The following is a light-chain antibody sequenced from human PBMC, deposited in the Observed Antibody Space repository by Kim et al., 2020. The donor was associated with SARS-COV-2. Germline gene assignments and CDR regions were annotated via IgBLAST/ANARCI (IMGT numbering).Light chain of an antibody. J-gene: IGKJ2*01. Sequence: EIVLTQSPDFQSVSPGEKVTITCRASESMGSSLHWYQLKPDQSPRLLIKYTSQSISGVPSRFSGSGSGTDFTLTINSLEAEDAAAYYCHQSHNLPYTFGQGTKLEI. CDR1: ESMGSS. CDR3: HQSHNLPYT. CDR2: YTS. V-gene: IGKV6D-21*02.